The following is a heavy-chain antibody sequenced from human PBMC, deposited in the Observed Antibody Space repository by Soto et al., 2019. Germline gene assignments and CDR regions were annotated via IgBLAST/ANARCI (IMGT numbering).Heavy chain of an antibody. CDR2: IIPILGIA. D-gene: IGHD2-15*01. Sequence: QVQLVQSGAEVKKPGSSVKVSCKASGGTFSSYTISWVRQAPGQGLEWMVRIIPILGIANYARKFHGRVTITADKSTSTAYMELSSLRSEDKAVYYCARDRCSGGSGYPGGYWGQGTLVTASS. CDR1: GGTFSSYT. CDR3: ARDRCSGGSGYPGGY. V-gene: IGHV1-69*08. J-gene: IGHJ4*02.